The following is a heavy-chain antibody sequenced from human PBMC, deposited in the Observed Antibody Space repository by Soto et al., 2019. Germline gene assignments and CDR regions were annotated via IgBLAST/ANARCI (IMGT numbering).Heavy chain of an antibody. D-gene: IGHD3-9*01. V-gene: IGHV1-18*01. CDR3: ARAAYEILTGYYRR. Sequence: QVQLVQSGAEVKKPGASVKVSCKASGYTFTSYGISWVRQAPGQGLEWMGWISAYNGNTNYAQKFQGRVTMTSDTSTSTAYMELRSLGSDDTAVYYCARAAYEILTGYYRRWGQGTLVTVSS. J-gene: IGHJ4*02. CDR2: ISAYNGNT. CDR1: GYTFTSYG.